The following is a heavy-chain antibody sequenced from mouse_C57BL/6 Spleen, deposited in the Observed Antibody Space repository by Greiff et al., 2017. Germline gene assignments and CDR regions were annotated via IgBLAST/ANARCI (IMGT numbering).Heavy chain of an antibody. CDR3: ATSTMVKTGNAMGY. CDR2: IYPSSGYT. CDR1: GYTFTSYT. D-gene: IGHD2-2*01. V-gene: IGHV1-4*01. Sequence: VQLQQSGAELVRPGASVKMSCKASGYTFTSYTMHWVKQRPGQGLEWIGYIYPSSGYTKYNQKFKDKATLTADKSSSTAYMQLSSLTSEDSAVYYCATSTMVKTGNAMGYRGQGTSVSVSS. J-gene: IGHJ4*01.